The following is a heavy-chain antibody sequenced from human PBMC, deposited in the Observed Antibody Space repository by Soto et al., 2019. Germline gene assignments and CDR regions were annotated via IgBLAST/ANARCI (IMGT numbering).Heavy chain of an antibody. J-gene: IGHJ6*02. CDR1: GFTFSDYW. V-gene: IGHV3-74*01. CDR3: ARGIRGHYGKDV. Sequence: EVQLVESGGGLVQPGGSLRLSCAASGFTFSDYWIHWVRQAPGKGLMWVSRIKGDGSITNYADSVKGRFTVSRDNAKNTLYLQMNSLRAEYTALYYCARGIRGHYGKDVWGQGTSVSVSS. CDR2: IKGDGSIT. D-gene: IGHD3-10*01.